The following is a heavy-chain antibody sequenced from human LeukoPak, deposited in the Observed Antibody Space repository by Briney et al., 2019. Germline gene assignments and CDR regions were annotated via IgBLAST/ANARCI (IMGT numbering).Heavy chain of an antibody. D-gene: IGHD3-9*01. CDR3: ARAGPDYDILTGYYSGFDY. V-gene: IGHV4-39*07. CDR1: GGSISSSSYY. J-gene: IGHJ4*02. CDR2: IYYSGSI. Sequence: SETLSLTCTVSGGSISSSSYYWGWIRQPPGKGLEWIGSIYYSGSINYNPSLKSRVTISVDTSKNQFSLKLSSVTAADTAVYYCARAGPDYDILTGYYSGFDYWGQGTLVTVSS.